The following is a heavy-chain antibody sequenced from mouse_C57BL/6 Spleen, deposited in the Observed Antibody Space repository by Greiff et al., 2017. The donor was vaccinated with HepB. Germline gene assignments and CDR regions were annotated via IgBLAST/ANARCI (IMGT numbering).Heavy chain of an antibody. CDR1: GFNIKDYY. D-gene: IGHD2-2*01. CDR2: IDPEDGDT. J-gene: IGHJ2*01. CDR3: TTTFGYDFDS. Sequence: VQLQQSGAELVRPGASVKLSCTASGFNIKDYYMHWVKQRPEQGLEWNGRIDPEDGDTESAPKFQGKATMTSDTSSNAAYLQLSSLTSGDTAVYCCTTTFGYDFDSWGQGTALTVSS. V-gene: IGHV14-1*01.